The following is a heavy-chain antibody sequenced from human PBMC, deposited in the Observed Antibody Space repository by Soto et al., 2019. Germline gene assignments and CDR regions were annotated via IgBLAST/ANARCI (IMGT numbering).Heavy chain of an antibody. CDR2: ISGSGGST. D-gene: IGHD4-17*01. V-gene: IGHV3-23*01. J-gene: IGHJ4*02. CDR1: GFTFSSYA. Sequence: GGSLSLSCAASGFTFSSYAMSWVRQAPGKGLEWVSAISGSGGSTYYADSVKGRFTISRDNSKNTLYLQMNSLRAEDTAVYYCSTTVTTSDFDYWGQGTLVTVSS. CDR3: STTVTTSDFDY.